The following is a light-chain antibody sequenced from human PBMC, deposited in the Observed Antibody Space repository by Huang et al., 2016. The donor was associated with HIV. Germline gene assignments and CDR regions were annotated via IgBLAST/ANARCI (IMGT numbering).Light chain of an antibody. CDR2: EAS. J-gene: IGKJ4*01. Sequence: EIVLTQSPATLSLSPGDRATLSCRASQSGSVYLAWYQPKPGQAPRLLIFEASNRATGIPDRFSGSGSGTDFTLTIDSLQPDDFAIYYCQQRTKWPPVLTFGGGTRVEIK. CDR3: QQRTKWPPVLT. V-gene: IGKV3-11*01. CDR1: QSGSVY.